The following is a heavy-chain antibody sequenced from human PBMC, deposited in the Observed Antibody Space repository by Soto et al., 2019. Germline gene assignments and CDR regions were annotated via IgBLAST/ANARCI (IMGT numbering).Heavy chain of an antibody. J-gene: IGHJ3*02. CDR2: IIPIFGTA. CDR3: ARDPSSSSVSDAFDI. D-gene: IGHD6-6*01. CDR1: GVTFSSYA. V-gene: IGHV1-69*13. Sequence: SVNLSRQVSGVTFSSYAISWIRQPSAQGLEWMGGIIPIFGTANYAQKFQGRVTITADESTSTAYMELSSLRSEDTAVYYCARDPSSSSVSDAFDIWGQGTMVTVS.